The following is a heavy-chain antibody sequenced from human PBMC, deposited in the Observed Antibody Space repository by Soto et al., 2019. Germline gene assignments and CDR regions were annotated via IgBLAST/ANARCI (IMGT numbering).Heavy chain of an antibody. J-gene: IGHJ4*02. CDR3: AKDVGVVVPAAMAPDY. CDR2: ISYDGSNK. Sequence: PGGSLRLSCAASGFTFSSYGMHWVRQAPGKGLEWVAVISYDGSNKYYADSVKGRFTISRDNSKNTLYLQMNSLRAEDTAVYYCAKDVGVVVPAAMAPDYWGQGTLVTVSS. CDR1: GFTFSSYG. D-gene: IGHD2-2*01. V-gene: IGHV3-30*18.